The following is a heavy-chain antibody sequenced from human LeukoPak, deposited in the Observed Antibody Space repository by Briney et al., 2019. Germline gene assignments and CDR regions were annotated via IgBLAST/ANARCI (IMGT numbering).Heavy chain of an antibody. Sequence: SETLSLTCTVSGGSISSYYWSWIRQPPGKGLEWIGYIYYSGSTNYNPSLKSRVTISVDTSKNQFSLKLSSVTAADTAVYYCRRVYGIVGATVWFGRWGQGTLVTVAS. CDR1: GGSISSYY. J-gene: IGHJ5*02. V-gene: IGHV4-59*12. CDR3: RRVYGIVGATVWFGR. D-gene: IGHD1-26*01. CDR2: IYYSGST.